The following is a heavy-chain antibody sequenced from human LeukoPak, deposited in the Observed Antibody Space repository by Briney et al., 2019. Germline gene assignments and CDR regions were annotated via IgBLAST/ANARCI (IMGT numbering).Heavy chain of an antibody. CDR3: VRDLSGGGNWFAGSFKY. Sequence: PGGSLRLSCAASGFTFSSYWMHWVRQAPGKGLVWVSRINSDGTNTNYAGSVEGRFTISRDNTKNTLYLQMNSLRAEDTAVYYCVRDLSGGGNWFAGSFKYWGQGTLVTVSS. V-gene: IGHV3-74*01. CDR1: GFTFSSYW. D-gene: IGHD1-1*01. CDR2: INSDGTNT. J-gene: IGHJ4*02.